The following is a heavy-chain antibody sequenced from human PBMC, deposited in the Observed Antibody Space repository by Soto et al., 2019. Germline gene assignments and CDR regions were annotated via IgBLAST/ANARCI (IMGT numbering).Heavy chain of an antibody. CDR2: VKNNGGAT. D-gene: IGHD2-21*01. CDR3: AADLGPAYDSNNWFDP. V-gene: IGHV3-15*07. J-gene: IGHJ5*02. CDR1: GFIFSHAW. Sequence: EVQLVKSGGDLVKPGGSLRLSCAASGFIFSHAWFHWVRQPPGKGLELVGRVKNNGGATDYAASVKGRFTISRDDSKDTVYLHMSSVRTEDTAIYYCAADLGPAYDSNNWFDPWGQGTLVTVSS.